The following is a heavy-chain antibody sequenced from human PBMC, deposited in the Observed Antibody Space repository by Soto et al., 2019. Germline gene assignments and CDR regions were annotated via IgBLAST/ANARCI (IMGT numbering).Heavy chain of an antibody. Sequence: SETLSLTCTVSGGSISSSSYYWGWIRQPPGKGLEWIGSIYYSGSTYYNPSLKSRVTISVDTSKNQFSLKVKSVTAADTAVYYCARLSGSYNDRYFDYWGQGTLVTVSS. CDR1: GGSISSSSYY. CDR2: IYYSGST. CDR3: ARLSGSYNDRYFDY. J-gene: IGHJ4*02. D-gene: IGHD1-26*01. V-gene: IGHV4-39*01.